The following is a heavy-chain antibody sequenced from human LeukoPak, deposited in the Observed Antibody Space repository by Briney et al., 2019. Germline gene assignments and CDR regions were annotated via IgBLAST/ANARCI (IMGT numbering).Heavy chain of an antibody. Sequence: ASVKVSCKASGYTFTSYAMHWVRQAPGQRLEWMGWINAGNGNTKYSQKFQGRVTITRDASASTAYMELSSLRSEDTAVYYCARRITMVRGVMGGWFDPWAWEPWSPSPQ. V-gene: IGHV1-3*01. CDR1: GYTFTSYA. J-gene: IGHJ5*02. D-gene: IGHD3-10*01. CDR2: INAGNGNT. CDR3: ARRITMVRGVMGGWFDP.